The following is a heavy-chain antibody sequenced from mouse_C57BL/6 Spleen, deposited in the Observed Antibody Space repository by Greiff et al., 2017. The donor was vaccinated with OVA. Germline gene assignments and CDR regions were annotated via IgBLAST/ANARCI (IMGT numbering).Heavy chain of an antibody. Sequence: VKVVESGAELAKPGASVKLSCKASGYTFTSYWMHWVKQRPGQGLEWIGYINPSSGYTKYNQKFKDKATLTADKSSSTAYMQLSSLTYEDSAVYYCAREGTTVVATGTSFDYWGQGTTLTVSS. CDR2: INPSSGYT. J-gene: IGHJ2*01. V-gene: IGHV1-7*01. CDR3: AREGTTVVATGTSFDY. CDR1: GYTFTSYW. D-gene: IGHD1-1*01.